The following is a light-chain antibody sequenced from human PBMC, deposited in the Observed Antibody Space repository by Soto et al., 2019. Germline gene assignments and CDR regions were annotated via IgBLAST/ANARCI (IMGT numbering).Light chain of an antibody. CDR3: AAWDDSLNGVV. J-gene: IGLJ2*01. V-gene: IGLV1-44*01. CDR2: SNN. Sequence: QYALTQPPSASGTPGQRVTISCSGSSSNIGSNTVNWYQQLPGTAPKLIIYSNNQRPSGVPDRFSGSKSGTSASLAISGLHSEDEADYYCAAWDDSLNGVVFGGGTKLTVL. CDR1: SSNIGSNT.